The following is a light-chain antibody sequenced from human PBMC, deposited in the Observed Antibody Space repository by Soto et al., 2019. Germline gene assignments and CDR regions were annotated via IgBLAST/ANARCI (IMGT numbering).Light chain of an antibody. CDR2: GVM. CDR1: SSDVGAYNF. J-gene: IGLJ2*01. Sequence: QSVLTQPPSASGSPGQSVTISCTGTSSDVGAYNFVSWYQQHPGKAPKLMIYGVMKRPSGVPDRFSGSKSGNTASLTVSGLQAEDEADYYCSSYAGSNNLVFGGGTKLTVL. V-gene: IGLV2-8*01. CDR3: SSYAGSNNLV.